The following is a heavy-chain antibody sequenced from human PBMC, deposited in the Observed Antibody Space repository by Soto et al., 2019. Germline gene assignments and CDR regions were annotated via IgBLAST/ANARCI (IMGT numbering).Heavy chain of an antibody. Sequence: GASVKVSCKASGYTFTSYGISWVRQAPGQGLEWMGWISAYNGNTNYAQKPQGRVTMTTDTSTSTAYMELRSLRSDDTAVYYCARDLGAARLVPQFDYWGQGTLVTVSS. CDR3: ARDLGAARLVPQFDY. CDR2: ISAYNGNT. CDR1: GYTFTSYG. V-gene: IGHV1-18*04. J-gene: IGHJ4*02. D-gene: IGHD6-6*01.